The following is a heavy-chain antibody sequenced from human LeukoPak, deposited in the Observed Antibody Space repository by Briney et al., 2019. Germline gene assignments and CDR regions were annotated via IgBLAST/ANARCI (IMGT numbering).Heavy chain of an antibody. D-gene: IGHD3-9*01. Sequence: GGSLRLSWAASGFTVTSNYMTWVRQALGKGLEWVSVIYSGGSTYYADSVKGRFTISRDNSKNTLFLQMDSLRAEDTAVYYCASIFYWGQGTLVTVSS. V-gene: IGHV3-53*05. CDR3: ASIFY. J-gene: IGHJ4*02. CDR1: GFTVTSNY. CDR2: IYSGGST.